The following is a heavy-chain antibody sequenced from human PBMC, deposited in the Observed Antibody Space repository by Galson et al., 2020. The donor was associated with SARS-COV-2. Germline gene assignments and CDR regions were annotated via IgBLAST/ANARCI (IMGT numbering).Heavy chain of an antibody. CDR2: IYYSGST. D-gene: IGHD3-10*01. Sequence: ASETLSLTCTVSGGSISSYYWSWIRQPPGKGLEWIGYIYYSGSTKYNPSLKSRVTISVDTAKNQFSLKLSSVTAADTAVYYCAGDSIPYYYGSGMVYGMDVWGQGTTVTVSS. CDR3: AGDSIPYYYGSGMVYGMDV. CDR1: GGSISSYY. V-gene: IGHV4-59*01. J-gene: IGHJ6*02.